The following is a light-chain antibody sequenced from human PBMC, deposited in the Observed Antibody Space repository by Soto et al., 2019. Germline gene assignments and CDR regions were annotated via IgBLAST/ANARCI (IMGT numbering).Light chain of an antibody. CDR2: AAS. V-gene: IGKV3-20*01. CDR1: QSVSSSY. J-gene: IGKJ1*01. CDR3: QHYRSSPRT. Sequence: VLPDCPADLSVSAGARGTLSCRAGQSVSSSYLAWYQQKPGQAPRLLIYAASSRATGIPDRLSGSGSGTDFTLTISTLEPEDFAVYYWQHYRSSPRTFGQWTKVDIK.